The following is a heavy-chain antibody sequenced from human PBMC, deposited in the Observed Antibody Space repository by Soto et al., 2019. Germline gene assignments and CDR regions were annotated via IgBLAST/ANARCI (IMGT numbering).Heavy chain of an antibody. Sequence: QVKLVQSGTEVKQPGASMKVSCKASGYSFATSGISWVRQAPGQGLEWMGWISAYNGNTNYDQKLQDRVNMTTDTATRTAYLELRNLRSGDTGVYYWASAGQYYDSSGYANWGQGTLVTVSS. CDR1: GYSFATSG. D-gene: IGHD3-22*01. J-gene: IGHJ4*02. CDR3: ASAGQYYDSSGYAN. CDR2: ISAYNGNT. V-gene: IGHV1-18*01.